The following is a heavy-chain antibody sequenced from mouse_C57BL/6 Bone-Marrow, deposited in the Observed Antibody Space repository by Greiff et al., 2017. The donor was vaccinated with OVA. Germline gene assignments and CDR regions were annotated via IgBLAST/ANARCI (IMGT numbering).Heavy chain of an antibody. J-gene: IGHJ3*01. Sequence: QVQLQQPGAELVKPGASVKLSCKASGYTFTSYWMHWVKQRPGRGLEWIGRIDPNSGGTKYNEKFKSKATLTVDKPSSTAYMQLSSLTSEDSAVYFCAIPTDSSGYGWFAYWGQGTLVTVSA. D-gene: IGHD3-2*02. CDR3: AIPTDSSGYGWFAY. CDR1: GYTFTSYW. V-gene: IGHV1-62-3*01. CDR2: IDPNSGGT.